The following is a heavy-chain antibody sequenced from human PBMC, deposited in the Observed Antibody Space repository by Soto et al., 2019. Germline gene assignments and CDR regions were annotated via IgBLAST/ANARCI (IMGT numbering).Heavy chain of an antibody. D-gene: IGHD3-22*01. J-gene: IGHJ6*02. CDR3: ARRLGYDSSGYYYYYYGMEV. Sequence: GESLKISCKGSGYSFTSYWIGWLRQMPGKGLEWMGIIYPGDSDTRYSPSFQGQVTISADKSISTAYLQWSSRKASDTAMYYWARRLGYDSSGYYYYYYGMEVLGQGTTVTVSS. CDR2: IYPGDSDT. CDR1: GYSFTSYW. V-gene: IGHV5-51*01.